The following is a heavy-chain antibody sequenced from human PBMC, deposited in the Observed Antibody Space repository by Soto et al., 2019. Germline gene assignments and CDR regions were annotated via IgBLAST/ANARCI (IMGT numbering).Heavy chain of an antibody. CDR3: ARDHGWSSISSLGIPDHQGLASF. D-gene: IGHD6-6*01. J-gene: IGHJ4*02. V-gene: IGHV1-69*04. CDR2: IIPILGIA. Sequence: SVKLSCKASVSIYSNYTIRWVRQAPGQGIEWMGRIIPILGIANYAQKFQGRVTITADKSTSTAYMELSSLRSEDTAVYYCARDHGWSSISSLGIPDHQGLASFRGTGTLGTV. CDR1: VSIYSNYT.